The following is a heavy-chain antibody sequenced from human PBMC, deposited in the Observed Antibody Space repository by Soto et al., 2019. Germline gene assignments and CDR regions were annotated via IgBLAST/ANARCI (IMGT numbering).Heavy chain of an antibody. J-gene: IGHJ4*02. CDR2: INPSGGST. Sequence: VASVKVSCKASGYTFTSYYMHWVRQSPGQGLEWMGIINPSGGSTSYAQKFQGRVTMTRDTSTSTVYMELSSLRSEDTAVYYCARGSRVCSSTSCYRSWFDYWGQGTLVTVSS. V-gene: IGHV1-46*03. CDR1: GYTFTSYY. D-gene: IGHD2-2*01. CDR3: ARGSRVCSSTSCYRSWFDY.